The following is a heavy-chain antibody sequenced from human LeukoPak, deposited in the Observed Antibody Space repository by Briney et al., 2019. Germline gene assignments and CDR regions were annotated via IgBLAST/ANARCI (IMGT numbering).Heavy chain of an antibody. CDR3: ASPNIVPARGAIDAFDI. Sequence: SETLSLTCAVYGGSFSGYYWSWIRQPPGKGLEWIGEINHSGSTNYNPSLKSRVTISVDTSKNQFSLKLSSVTAADTAVYYCASPNIVPARGAIDAFDIWGQGTMVTVSS. V-gene: IGHV4-34*01. CDR1: GGSFSGYY. D-gene: IGHD2-2*01. J-gene: IGHJ3*02. CDR2: INHSGST.